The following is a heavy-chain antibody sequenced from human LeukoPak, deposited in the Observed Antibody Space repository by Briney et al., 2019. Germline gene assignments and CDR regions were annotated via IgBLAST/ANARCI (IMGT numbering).Heavy chain of an antibody. V-gene: IGHV3-23*01. CDR2: ISGSGGSR. CDR1: GFTFSSYA. CDR3: AARMGNNWNTLDY. Sequence: GVSLRLSCAASGFTFSSYALSWVRQAPGKGLEWVSAISGSGGSRYYADSVKGRFTISRDNSKNTLYLQMNSLRAEDTAVYYCAARMGNNWNTLDYWGQGTLVTVSS. D-gene: IGHD1-20*01. J-gene: IGHJ4*02.